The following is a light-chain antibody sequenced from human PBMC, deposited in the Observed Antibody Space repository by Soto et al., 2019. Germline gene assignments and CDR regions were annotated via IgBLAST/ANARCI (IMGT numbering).Light chain of an antibody. J-gene: IGKJ5*01. Sequence: EIVLTQSPGTLSLSPGERATLSCSASQSVSSNNLAWYQQKPGQAPRLLIFDSSNRATGIPARFSGSGYGTDFTLSISSLEPEDFAVYYCQQRLSWPITFGQGTRLEI. CDR2: DSS. CDR3: QQRLSWPIT. CDR1: QSVSSNN. V-gene: IGKV3D-20*02.